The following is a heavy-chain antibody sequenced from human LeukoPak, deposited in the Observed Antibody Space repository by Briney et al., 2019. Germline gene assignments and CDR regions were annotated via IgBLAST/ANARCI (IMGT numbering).Heavy chain of an antibody. D-gene: IGHD3-9*01. CDR2: INSDGSST. CDR3: ARDGHDILTGYYPSNWFDP. Sequence: GSLRLSCAASGFTFSSYWMHWVRQAPGKGLGWVSRINSDGSSTSYADSVKGRFTISRDNAKNTLYLQMNSLRAEDTAVYYCARDGHDILTGYYPSNWFDPWGQGTLVTVSS. CDR1: GFTFSSYW. J-gene: IGHJ5*02. V-gene: IGHV3-74*01.